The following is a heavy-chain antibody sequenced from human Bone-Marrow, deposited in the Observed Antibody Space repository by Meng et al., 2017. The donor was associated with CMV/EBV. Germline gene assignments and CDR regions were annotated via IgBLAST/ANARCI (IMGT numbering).Heavy chain of an antibody. J-gene: IGHJ6*02. D-gene: IGHD2-2*01. CDR2: INPSGGST. Sequence: ASVKVSCKASGYTFTSYYIHWVRQAPGQGLEWMGIINPSGGSTSYAQKFQGRVTMTRDTSTSTVYMELSSLRSEDTAVYYCAREYQLLSWSYYGMDVWGQGTTVTVSS. CDR1: GYTFTSYY. CDR3: AREYQLLSWSYYGMDV. V-gene: IGHV1-46*01.